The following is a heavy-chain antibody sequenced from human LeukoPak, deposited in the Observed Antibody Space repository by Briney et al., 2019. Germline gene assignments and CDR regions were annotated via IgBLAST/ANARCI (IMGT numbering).Heavy chain of an antibody. V-gene: IGHV1-2*02. Sequence: ASVKVSCKASGYTFTGYYMHWVRQAPGQGLEWMGWINPNSGGTNYAQKFQGRVTITADESTSTAYMELSSLRSEDTAVYYCARGPRKVGPFDYWGQGTLVTVSS. J-gene: IGHJ4*02. CDR3: ARGPRKVGPFDY. CDR1: GYTFTGYY. D-gene: IGHD2-2*01. CDR2: INPNSGGT.